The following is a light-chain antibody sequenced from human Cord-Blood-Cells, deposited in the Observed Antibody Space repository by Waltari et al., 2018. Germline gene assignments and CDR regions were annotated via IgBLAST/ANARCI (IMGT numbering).Light chain of an antibody. J-gene: IGLJ2*01. CDR1: SSAVGGYNY. CDR2: EVS. CDR3: SSYTSSSTLVV. V-gene: IGLV2-14*01. Sequence: LTQPASVSGSPGQSITISCPGTSSAVGGYNYVSWYQQHPGKAPKLMIYEVSNRPSGVSNRFSGSKSGNTASLTISGLQAEDEADYYCSSYTSSSTLVVFGGGTKLTVL.